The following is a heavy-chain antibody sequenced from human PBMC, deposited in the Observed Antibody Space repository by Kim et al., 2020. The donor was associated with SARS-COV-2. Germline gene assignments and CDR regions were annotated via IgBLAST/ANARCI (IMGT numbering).Heavy chain of an antibody. CDR1: GGSFSGYY. CDR2: INHSGST. D-gene: IGHD2-2*02. CDR3: ARNSYQLLYFGGAGFDP. Sequence: SETLSLTCAVYGGSFSGYYWSWIRQPPGKGLEWIGEINHSGSTNYNPSLKSRVTISVDTSKNQFSLKLSSVTAADTAVYYCARNSYQLLYFGGAGFDPWGQGTLVTVSS. J-gene: IGHJ5*02. V-gene: IGHV4-34*01.